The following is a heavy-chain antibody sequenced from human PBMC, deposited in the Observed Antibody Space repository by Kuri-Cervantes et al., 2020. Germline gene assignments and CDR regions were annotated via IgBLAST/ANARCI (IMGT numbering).Heavy chain of an antibody. CDR2: ISSNGGST. Sequence: GESLKISCAASGFTFSSYGMHWVRQAPGKGLEYVSAISSNGGSTYYADSVKGRFTISRDNSKNTLYLQMGSLRAEDMAVYYCARDTRWFGELLFVYWSQGTLVTVSS. J-gene: IGHJ4*02. V-gene: IGHV3-64*02. CDR1: GFTFSSYG. D-gene: IGHD3-10*01. CDR3: ARDTRWFGELLFVY.